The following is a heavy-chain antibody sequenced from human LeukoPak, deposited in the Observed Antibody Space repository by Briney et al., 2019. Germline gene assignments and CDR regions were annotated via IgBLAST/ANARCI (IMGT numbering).Heavy chain of an antibody. V-gene: IGHV3-7*01. CDR3: ARVRIAVAVSAFDI. CDR2: IKQDGSEK. D-gene: IGHD6-19*01. CDR1: GFTFSSHC. Sequence: GGSLRLSCEASGFTFSSHCMSWVRQAPGKGLEWVANIKQDGSEKYYVDSVKGRFTISRDNAKNSLYLQMSILRAADTAVYYCARVRIAVAVSAFDIWGQGTMATVSS. J-gene: IGHJ3*02.